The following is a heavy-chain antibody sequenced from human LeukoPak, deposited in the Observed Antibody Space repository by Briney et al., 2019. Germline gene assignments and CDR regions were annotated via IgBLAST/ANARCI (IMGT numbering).Heavy chain of an antibody. CDR3: AKDLVVGTNYFDY. V-gene: IGHV3-23*01. D-gene: IGHD1-26*01. J-gene: IGHJ4*02. CDR1: GFTFDSYA. CDR2: ISGSDNST. Sequence: GGSLRLSCAASGFTFDSYAMSWARQAPGKGLEWVSAISGSDNSTYYADSVKGRFALSRDTSKDTLYLQMNSLRAEDTAVYYCAKDLVVGTNYFDYWGQGTPVTVSS.